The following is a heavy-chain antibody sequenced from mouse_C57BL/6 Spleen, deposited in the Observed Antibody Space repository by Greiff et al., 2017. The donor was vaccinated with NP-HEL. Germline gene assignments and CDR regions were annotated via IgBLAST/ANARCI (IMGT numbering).Heavy chain of an antibody. D-gene: IGHD2-4*01. V-gene: IGHV5-17*01. CDR1: GFTFSDYG. CDR3: ARDHYDCDFLSAMDY. J-gene: IGHJ4*01. Sequence: EVMLVESGGGLVKPGGSLKLSCAASGFTFSDYGMHWVRQAPEKGLEWVAYISSGSSTIYYADTVKGRFTISRDNAKNTLFLQMTSLRSEDTAMYYCARDHYDCDFLSAMDYWGQGTSVTVSS. CDR2: ISSGSSTI.